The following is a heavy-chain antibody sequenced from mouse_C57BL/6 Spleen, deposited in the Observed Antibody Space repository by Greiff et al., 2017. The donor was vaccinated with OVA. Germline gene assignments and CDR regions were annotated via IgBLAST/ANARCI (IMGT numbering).Heavy chain of an antibody. Sequence: QVQLQQSGAELVKPGASVKISCKASGYAFSRYWMNWVKQRPGKGLEWIGQIYPGDGDTNYNGKFKGKATLTADKSSSTAYMQLSSLTSEDSAVYFCARWRITTVVASDYWGQGTTLTVSS. CDR2: IYPGDGDT. J-gene: IGHJ2*01. D-gene: IGHD1-1*01. CDR1: GYAFSRYW. CDR3: ARWRITTVVASDY. V-gene: IGHV1-80*01.